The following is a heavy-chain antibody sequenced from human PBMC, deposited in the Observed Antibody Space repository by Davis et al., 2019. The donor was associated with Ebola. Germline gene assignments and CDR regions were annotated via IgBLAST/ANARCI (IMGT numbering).Heavy chain of an antibody. D-gene: IGHD6-13*01. CDR3: AKGYSSTWYPLDY. CDR2: ICFGGSTK. J-gene: IGHJ4*02. CDR1: GFTFSSYS. V-gene: IGHV3-33*06. Sequence: GGSLRLSCAASGFTFSSYSMNWVRQAPGKGLEWVAVICFGGSTKYYADSVKGRFTISRDNSKNTLFLHINSPRAEDTAVYYCAKGYSSTWYPLDYWGQGTLVIVSS.